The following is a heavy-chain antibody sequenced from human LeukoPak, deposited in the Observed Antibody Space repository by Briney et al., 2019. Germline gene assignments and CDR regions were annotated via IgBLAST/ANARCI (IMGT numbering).Heavy chain of an antibody. CDR1: SGSFSGYF. CDR3: AGHPALSTLDY. V-gene: IGHV4-34*01. D-gene: IGHD5/OR15-5a*01. Sequence: SETLSLTCGVYSGSFSGYFWSWIRQTPGKGLEWIGEINQSGSTNYNPSLESRVTISVDTSKNQFSLRLTSVTAADTAVYYCAGHPALSTLDYWGQGTLVTVSS. J-gene: IGHJ4*02. CDR2: INQSGST.